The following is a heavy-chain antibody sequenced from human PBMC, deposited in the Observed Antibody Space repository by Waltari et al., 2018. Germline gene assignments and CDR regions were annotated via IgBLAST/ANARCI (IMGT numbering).Heavy chain of an antibody. Sequence: QVHLVQSGAEVKKPGASVKVSCKASGYAFTGYYMHWVRQAPGQGLEWMGGINPNNGETKDAQKFQGRVTMTRDTSINTAYMEVRNLRSDDTAIYSCATGISSGWSPFDFWGQGTLVTVSS. V-gene: IGHV1-2*02. D-gene: IGHD6-13*01. CDR1: GYAFTGYY. CDR2: INPNNGET. CDR3: ATGISSGWSPFDF. J-gene: IGHJ4*02.